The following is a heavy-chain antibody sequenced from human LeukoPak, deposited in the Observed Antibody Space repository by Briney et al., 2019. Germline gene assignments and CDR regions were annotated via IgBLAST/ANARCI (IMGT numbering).Heavy chain of an antibody. CDR1: GGSMSGYV. J-gene: IGHJ1*01. V-gene: IGHV4-59*01. Sequence: SETLSLTCTVSGGSMSGYVWSWIRQPPGKGLEWIGDIYYSGSTNYNPSLKSRVPISVDTSKNQFSLKLSSVTAADTAVYYCARSITSSWYGDFQHWGQGTLVTVSS. CDR2: IYYSGST. D-gene: IGHD6-13*01. CDR3: ARSITSSWYGDFQH.